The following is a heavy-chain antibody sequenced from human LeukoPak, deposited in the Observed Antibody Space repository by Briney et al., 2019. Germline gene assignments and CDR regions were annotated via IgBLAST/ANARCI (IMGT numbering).Heavy chain of an antibody. CDR3: ARPALGDAFDI. D-gene: IGHD7-27*01. J-gene: IGHJ3*02. V-gene: IGHV3-23*01. Sequence: TGGSLRLSCAASGFTFSSDAMSWVRQAPGKGLEWVSAISGSGGSTYYADSVKGRFTISSDNSKNTLYLQMNGLRAEDTAVYYCARPALGDAFDIWGQGTMVTVSS. CDR2: ISGSGGST. CDR1: GFTFSSDA.